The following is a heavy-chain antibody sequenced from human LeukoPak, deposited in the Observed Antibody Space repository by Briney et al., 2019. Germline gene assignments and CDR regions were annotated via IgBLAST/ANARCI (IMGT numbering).Heavy chain of an antibody. D-gene: IGHD6-19*01. CDR2: IYPSDSDT. J-gene: IGHJ3*02. V-gene: IGHV5-51*01. CDR1: GYSFNIYW. Sequence: GESLKISCKGSGYSFNIYWIAWVRQMPGKGLEWMGIIYPSDSDTRYSPSFQGQVTISVDKSINTAYLQWSSLKASDTAMYYCARPGTSNGWYKDAFGIWGQGTMVTVSS. CDR3: ARPGTSNGWYKDAFGI.